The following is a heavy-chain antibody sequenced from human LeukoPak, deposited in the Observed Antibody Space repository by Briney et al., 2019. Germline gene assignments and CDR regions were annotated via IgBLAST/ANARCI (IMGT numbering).Heavy chain of an antibody. V-gene: IGHV3-72*01. D-gene: IGHD3-16*02. Sequence: PGGSLRLSCAASGLTFSDHYMDWVRQAPGKGLEWVGRITNKAKSYTTEYAASVKGRFTTSRDDSKSSLYLQMNSLKTDDTAVYYCTSVSAGLIEYWGQGTLVTVSS. J-gene: IGHJ4*02. CDR2: ITNKAKSYTT. CDR1: GLTFSDHY. CDR3: TSVSAGLIEY.